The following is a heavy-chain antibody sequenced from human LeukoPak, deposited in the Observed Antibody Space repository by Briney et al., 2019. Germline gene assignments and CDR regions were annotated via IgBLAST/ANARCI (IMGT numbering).Heavy chain of an antibody. CDR2: IYYSGST. J-gene: IGHJ4*02. CDR1: GGSISSYY. V-gene: IGHV4-59*12. CDR3: ARTRSSSWKDY. D-gene: IGHD6-13*01. Sequence: PSETLSLTCTVSGGSISSYYWSWIRQPPGKGLEWIGYIYYSGSTNYNPSLKSRVTISVDTSKNQFSLKLSSVAAADTAVYYCARTRSSSWKDYWGQGTLVTVSS.